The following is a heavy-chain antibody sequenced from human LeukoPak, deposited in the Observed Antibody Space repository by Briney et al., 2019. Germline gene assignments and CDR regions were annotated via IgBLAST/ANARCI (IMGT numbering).Heavy chain of an antibody. J-gene: IGHJ6*02. CDR2: INPSGGST. CDR1: GYTFTSYY. CDR3: ASPTHLYDFWSGYGFLGMDV. V-gene: IGHV1-46*01. Sequence: GASVTVSCTASGYTFTSYYMHWVRQAPGQGLEWMGLINPSGGSTNYAQKFQGRVTMTRDTSTSTVYMELSSLRSEDTAVYYCASPTHLYDFWSGYGFLGMDVWGQGTTVTVSS. D-gene: IGHD3-3*01.